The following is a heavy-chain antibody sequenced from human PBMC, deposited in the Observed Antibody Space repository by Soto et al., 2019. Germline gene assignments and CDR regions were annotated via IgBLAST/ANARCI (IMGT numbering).Heavy chain of an antibody. J-gene: IGHJ6*02. CDR1: GGTFSSYA. CDR3: ARAVTIFGVVIGPYYGMDV. D-gene: IGHD3-3*01. V-gene: IGHV1-69*13. CDR2: IIPIFGTA. Sequence: SVKVSCKASGGTFSSYAISWVRQAPGQGLEWMGGIIPIFGTANYAQKFQGRVTITADESTSTAYMELSSLRSEDTAVYYCARAVTIFGVVIGPYYGMDVWGRGTTVTVSS.